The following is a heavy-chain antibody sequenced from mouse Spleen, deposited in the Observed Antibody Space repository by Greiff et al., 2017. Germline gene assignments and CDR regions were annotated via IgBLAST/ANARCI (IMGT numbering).Heavy chain of an antibody. CDR2: IDPSDSYT. D-gene: IGHD1-1*01. CDR3: ARGPFTTVGGPFAY. J-gene: IGHJ3*01. Sequence: QVQLQQSGAELVMPGASVKLSCKASGYTFTSYWMHWVKQRPGQGLEWIGEIDPSDSYTNYNQKFKGKATLTVDKSSSTAYMQLSSLTSEDSAVYYCARGPFTTVGGPFAYWGQGTLVTVSA. CDR1: GYTFTSYW. V-gene: IGHV1-69*01.